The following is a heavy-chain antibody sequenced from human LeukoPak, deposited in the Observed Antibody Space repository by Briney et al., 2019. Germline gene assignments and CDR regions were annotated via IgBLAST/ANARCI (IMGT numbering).Heavy chain of an antibody. J-gene: IGHJ4*02. V-gene: IGHV3-30*03. CDR1: GFTFISYG. Sequence: GGSLRLSCAASGFTFISYGMHWVRQAPGKGLEWVAVASFDGSNKYYADSVKGRFTISRDNSKNTLYLQMNSLRAEDTAVYYCARVDLAAAEDYWGQGTLVTVSS. CDR3: ARVDLAAAEDY. CDR2: ASFDGSNK. D-gene: IGHD6-13*01.